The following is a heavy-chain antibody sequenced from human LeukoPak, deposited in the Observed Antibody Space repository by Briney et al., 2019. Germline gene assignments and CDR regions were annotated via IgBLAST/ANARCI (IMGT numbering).Heavy chain of an antibody. Sequence: GALRLSCAASGFTFSSYAMSWVRQAPGKGLEWVSAISGSGGSTYYADSAKGRFTISRDNSKNTLYLQMNSLRAEDTAVYYCAKTYYGSGSYYFDYWGQGTLVTVSS. CDR2: ISGSGGST. V-gene: IGHV3-23*01. CDR1: GFTFSSYA. CDR3: AKTYYGSGSYYFDY. J-gene: IGHJ4*02. D-gene: IGHD3-10*01.